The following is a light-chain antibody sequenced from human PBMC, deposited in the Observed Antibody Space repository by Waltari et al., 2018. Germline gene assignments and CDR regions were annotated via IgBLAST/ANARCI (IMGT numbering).Light chain of an antibody. V-gene: IGLV7-43*01. J-gene: IGLJ3*02. CDR2: STT. Sequence: QTVVTQEPSLTVSPGGAVTLTCASSAGAVTSGNYPNWIQQKPGQVPRSLIHSTTNIHSWTPARVSGSRLGGKAALTLSGVQPEDEAEYYCLLYDGSDQVFGGGTKLTVL. CDR1: AGAVTSGNY. CDR3: LLYDGSDQV.